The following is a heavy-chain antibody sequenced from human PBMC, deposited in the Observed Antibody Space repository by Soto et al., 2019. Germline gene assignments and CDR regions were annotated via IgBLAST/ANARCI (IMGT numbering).Heavy chain of an antibody. CDR3: ARGDRGGSGSPASYYYSGLDV. J-gene: IGHJ6*02. CDR2: VSAGGDMT. Sequence: DVQLLESGGDLVQPGGSLRLSCAASGVTFSSYAMSWVRQAPGKGLEWVSSVSAGGDMTYYSDSVKGRFTISRDNSNNALFLQMNSLRADDTALYYCARGDRGGSGSPASYYYSGLDVWGQGTTVTVSS. D-gene: IGHD3-10*01. V-gene: IGHV3-23*01. CDR1: GVTFSSYA.